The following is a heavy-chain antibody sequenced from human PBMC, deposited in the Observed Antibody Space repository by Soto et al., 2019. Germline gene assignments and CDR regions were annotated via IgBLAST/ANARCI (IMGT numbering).Heavy chain of an antibody. J-gene: IGHJ3*02. CDR2: IYYSGST. D-gene: IGHD6-6*01. Sequence: SETLSLTCTVSGGSISSYYWSWIRQPPGKGLEWIVYIYYSGSTNYNPSLKSRVTISVDTSKNQFSLKLSSVTAADTAVYYCARAQIVEQLVVAFDIWGQGTMVTVSS. CDR3: ARAQIVEQLVVAFDI. CDR1: GGSISSYY. V-gene: IGHV4-59*01.